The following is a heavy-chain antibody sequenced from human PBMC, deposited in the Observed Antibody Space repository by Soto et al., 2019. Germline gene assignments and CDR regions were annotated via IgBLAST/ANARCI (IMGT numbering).Heavy chain of an antibody. D-gene: IGHD5-12*01. CDR1: GFTFSDYY. CDR2: ISGSGSYR. CDR3: ARMADGYNYHFDY. Sequence: PGGSLRLSCAASGFTFSDYYMSWIRQAPGKGLEWVSSISGSGSYRTYADSVKGRFSISRDDAKKSLYLQMSSLRAEDTAIYFCARMADGYNYHFDYWGQGTRVTVSS. V-gene: IGHV3-11*06. J-gene: IGHJ4*02.